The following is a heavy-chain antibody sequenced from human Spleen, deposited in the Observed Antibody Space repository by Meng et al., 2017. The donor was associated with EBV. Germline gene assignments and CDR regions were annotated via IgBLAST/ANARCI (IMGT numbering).Heavy chain of an antibody. J-gene: IGHJ4*02. Sequence: VPLVESGGGVRQPGGYLRLSLAASGFTFRHAWMSWVRQAPGKGLEWVGRIKSKTDGGTTDYAAPVKGRFTISRDDSKNTLYLQMNSLKTEDTAVYYCTRWSYGGTAYWGQGTLVTVSS. CDR1: GFTFRHAW. V-gene: IGHV3-15*01. CDR2: IKSKTDGGTT. CDR3: TRWSYGGTAY. D-gene: IGHD4-23*01.